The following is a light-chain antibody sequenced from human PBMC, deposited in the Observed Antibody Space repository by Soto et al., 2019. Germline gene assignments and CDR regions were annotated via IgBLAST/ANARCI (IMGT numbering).Light chain of an antibody. CDR3: MQTIQPAFT. CDR2: EAS. Sequence: EIVMTQNPLSLSVTPGQPASISCKSSQTLRHRDGKTYLYWYLQRTGQPPQLLIHEASNRFSGVQDRFSGSGSETDFKLKISRVEAEDVGVYYCMQTIQPAFTFGQGTKLEIK. CDR1: QTLRHRDGKTY. J-gene: IGKJ2*01. V-gene: IGKV2D-29*01.